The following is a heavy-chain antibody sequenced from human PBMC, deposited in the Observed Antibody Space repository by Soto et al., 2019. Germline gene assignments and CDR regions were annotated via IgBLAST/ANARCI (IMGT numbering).Heavy chain of an antibody. CDR2: ISGYNGNT. CDR1: GYSFTTYG. CDR3: ARDRPAPYYYYGMDV. V-gene: IGHV1-18*01. Sequence: QVQLVQSRGEVKKPGASVKVSCKTSGYSFTTYGISWVRQAPGQGLEWMGWISGYNGNTNYAQKLQGRVTMTTDTSTSTAYMELRTLRSDDTAVYYCARDRPAPYYYYGMDVWAQGSTVTVSS. J-gene: IGHJ6*02. D-gene: IGHD6-6*01.